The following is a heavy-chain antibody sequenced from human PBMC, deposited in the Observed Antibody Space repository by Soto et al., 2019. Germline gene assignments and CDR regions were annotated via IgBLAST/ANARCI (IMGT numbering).Heavy chain of an antibody. V-gene: IGHV3-64*02. CDR2: ISSNGGST. CDR1: GFTFSSYA. CDR3: ARDGSDDYELDY. J-gene: IGHJ4*02. Sequence: PGGSLRLSCAAAGFTFSSYAMHWVRQAPGKGLEYVSAISSNGGSTYYADSVKGRFTISRDNSKNTLYLQMGSLRAEDMAVYYCARDGSDDYELDYWGQGTLVTVSS. D-gene: IGHD4-17*01.